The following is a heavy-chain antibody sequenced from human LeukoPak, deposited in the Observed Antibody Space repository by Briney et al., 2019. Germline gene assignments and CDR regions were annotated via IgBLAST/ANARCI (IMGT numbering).Heavy chain of an antibody. V-gene: IGHV4-38-2*01. CDR3: ARVATTTFPLRLPFDY. Sequence: SETLSLPCAVSGYSISSGYYWGWIRQPPGKGLEWIGRFYYSGSTYYNPSLKSRVTISVDTSKNQFSLKLSSVTAADTAVYYCARVATTTFPLRLPFDYWGQGTLVTVSS. CDR1: GYSISSGYY. CDR2: FYYSGST. D-gene: IGHD4-17*01. J-gene: IGHJ4*02.